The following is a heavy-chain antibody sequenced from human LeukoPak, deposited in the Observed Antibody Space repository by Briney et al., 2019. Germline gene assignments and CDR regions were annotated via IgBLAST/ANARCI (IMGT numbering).Heavy chain of an antibody. V-gene: IGHV4-59*01. CDR1: GGSISSYY. Sequence: SETLSLTCTVSGGSISSYYWSWIRQPPGKGLEWIGYIYYSGSTNYNPSLKSRVTISVDTSKNQFSLKLSSVTAADTAVYYCAKGGGLRFDPWGQGTLVTVSS. J-gene: IGHJ5*02. CDR3: AKGGGLRFDP. CDR2: IYYSGST.